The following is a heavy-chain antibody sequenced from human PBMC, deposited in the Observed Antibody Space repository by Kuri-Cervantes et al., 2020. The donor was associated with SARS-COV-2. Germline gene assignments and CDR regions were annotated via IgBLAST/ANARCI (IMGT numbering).Heavy chain of an antibody. CDR1: GFTFSGYA. Sequence: GGSLRLSCAASGFTFSGYAVSWVRQAPGKGLEWVSAISDSGGSTYYADSVKGRFTISRDNSKNTLYLQMNTLRAEDTAVYYCAKDNSENGRGYWYFDLWGRGTLVTVSS. CDR2: ISDSGGST. V-gene: IGHV3-23*01. J-gene: IGHJ2*01. CDR3: AKDNSENGRGYWYFDL. D-gene: IGHD1-1*01.